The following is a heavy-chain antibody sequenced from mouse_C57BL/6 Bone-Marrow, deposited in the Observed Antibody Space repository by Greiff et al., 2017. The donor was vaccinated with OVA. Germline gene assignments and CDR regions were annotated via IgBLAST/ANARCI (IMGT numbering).Heavy chain of an antibody. D-gene: IGHD2-3*01. CDR1: GFNIKDYY. CDR2: IDPEDGET. Sequence: EVMLVESGAELVKPGASVKLSCTASGFNIKDYYMPWVEQRTEKGLEWIGRIDPEDGETKYAAKLQGKATITGDTAANTAYLQLSSLTSEDTADYYCARDGYYVDYWGQGTTLTVSS. V-gene: IGHV14-2*01. J-gene: IGHJ2*01. CDR3: ARDGYYVDY.